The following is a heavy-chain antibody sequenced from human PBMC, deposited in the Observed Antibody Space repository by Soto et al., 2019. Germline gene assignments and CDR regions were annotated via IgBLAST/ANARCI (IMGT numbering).Heavy chain of an antibody. CDR3: ARTPETSGYYYCFDY. D-gene: IGHD3-22*01. CDR1: GFTFSYYA. J-gene: IGHJ4*02. CDR2: ISYSGNNK. V-gene: IGHV3-30-3*01. Sequence: QVQLVESGGGVVQPGRSLRLSCAASGFTFSYYAMHWVRQAPGKGLEWVALISYSGNNKYYADSVKGRFTISRDNSENTLYLQMNSLGAEDTAIYYCARTPETSGYYYCFDYWGQGTLITVSS.